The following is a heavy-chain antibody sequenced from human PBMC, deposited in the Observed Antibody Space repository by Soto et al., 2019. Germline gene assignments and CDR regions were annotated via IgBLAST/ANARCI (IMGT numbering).Heavy chain of an antibody. Sequence: AGGSLRLSCAASGFTFSGYWMSWARQAPGKGLEWVANIKQDGSENYFVDSVKGRFTISRDNAKNSLYLQMNSLKTDDTAVYYCARRGRRSGNYADAFDIWGQGTMVTVS. CDR2: IKQDGSEN. CDR1: GFTFSGYW. V-gene: IGHV3-7*03. CDR3: ARRGRRSGNYADAFDI. D-gene: IGHD1-26*01. J-gene: IGHJ3*02.